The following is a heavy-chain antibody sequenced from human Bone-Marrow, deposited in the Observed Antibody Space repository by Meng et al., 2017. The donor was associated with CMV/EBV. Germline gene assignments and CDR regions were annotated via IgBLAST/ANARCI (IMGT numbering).Heavy chain of an antibody. CDR3: ATEPLGFSSGWHELDQ. D-gene: IGHD6-19*01. V-gene: IGHV4-4*07. CDR1: DGSMSSYY. Sequence: DGSMSSYYWNWIRQTAGQGLEWIRRIYASGNTAYNPSLKSRVTMSIDTSKNQFSLKLNSVTAADTAMYYCATEPLGFSSGWHELDQWGQGTLVTVSS. CDR2: IYASGNT. J-gene: IGHJ4*02.